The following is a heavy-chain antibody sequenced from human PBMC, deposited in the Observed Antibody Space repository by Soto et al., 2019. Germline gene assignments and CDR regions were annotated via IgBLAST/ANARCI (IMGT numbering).Heavy chain of an antibody. CDR1: GFTFSSYG. CDR3: AKDLQQLVQGPPSNWFDP. CDR2: ISYDGSNK. J-gene: IGHJ5*02. D-gene: IGHD6-13*01. Sequence: GGSLRLSCAASGFTFSSYGMHWVRQAPGKGLEWVAVISYDGSNKYYADSVKGRFTISRDNSKNTLYLQMNSLRAEDTAVYYCAKDLQQLVQGPPSNWFDPWGQGTLVTVSS. V-gene: IGHV3-30*18.